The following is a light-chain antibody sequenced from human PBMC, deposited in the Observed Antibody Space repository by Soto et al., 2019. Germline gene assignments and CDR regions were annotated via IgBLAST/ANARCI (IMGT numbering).Light chain of an antibody. J-gene: IGKJ1*01. CDR1: QALSNY. CDR3: QQYNSYSTWT. CDR2: DAS. V-gene: IGKV1-5*01. Sequence: DIQFTHAPSVLSASVGDTVTITCRASQALSNYLAWYQQKPGKAPKLLIYDASSLESGVPSRFSGSGSGTEFTLTISSLQPDDFATYYCQQYNSYSTWTFGQGTKVDIK.